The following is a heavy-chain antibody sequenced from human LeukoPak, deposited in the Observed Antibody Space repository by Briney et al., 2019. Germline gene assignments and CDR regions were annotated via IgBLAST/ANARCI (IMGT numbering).Heavy chain of an antibody. Sequence: ASVKVSCKASGDTFSSYAISWVRQAPGQGLEWMGGIIPIFGTANYAQKFQGRVTITADKSTSTAYMELSSLRSEDTAVYYCARGLRFGEFAFDYWGQGTLVTVSS. CDR1: GDTFSSYA. CDR3: ARGLRFGEFAFDY. J-gene: IGHJ4*02. V-gene: IGHV1-69*06. CDR2: IIPIFGTA. D-gene: IGHD3-10*01.